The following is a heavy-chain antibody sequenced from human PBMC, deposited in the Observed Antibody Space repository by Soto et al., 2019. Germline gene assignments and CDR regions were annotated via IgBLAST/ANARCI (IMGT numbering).Heavy chain of an antibody. Sequence: EVQLVETGGGLIQPGGSLRLSCAASGFTVSSNYMSWVRQAPGKGLEWVSGIYSGGSTYYADAVKGRCTISRDNPKNTLYLQMNSLRAEDADVDFCARAMYDVLTGDYFDYWGQGTLVTVSS. D-gene: IGHD3-9*01. CDR3: ARAMYDVLTGDYFDY. CDR1: GFTVSSNY. J-gene: IGHJ4*02. CDR2: IYSGGST. V-gene: IGHV3-53*02.